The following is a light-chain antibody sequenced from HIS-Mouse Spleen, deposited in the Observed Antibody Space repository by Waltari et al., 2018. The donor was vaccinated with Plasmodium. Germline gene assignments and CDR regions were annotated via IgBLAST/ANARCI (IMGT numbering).Light chain of an antibody. J-gene: IGKJ3*01. V-gene: IGKV3-15*01. CDR2: GAS. CDR1: QSVSSN. Sequence: IVMTQSPATLSVSPGERATLSCRASQSVSSNLAWYQQKPGQAPRLLIYGASTRATGSPARFSGRGVGREFTLTISSLQSEDFAVYYCQQYNNWSFTFGPGTKVDIK. CDR3: QQYNNWSFT.